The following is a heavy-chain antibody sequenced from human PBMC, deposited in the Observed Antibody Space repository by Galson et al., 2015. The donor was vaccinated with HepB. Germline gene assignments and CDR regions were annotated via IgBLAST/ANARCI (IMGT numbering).Heavy chain of an antibody. J-gene: IGHJ3*02. CDR2: IYTSGST. D-gene: IGHD2-2*01. Sequence: SETLSLTCTVSGASRNSYYWSWIRQPAGKGLEWIGRIYTSGSTNYNPSLKSRVTMSEDTSNKQFSLKLSSVTAADTAVYYCARGGCSSTSCYGFDIWGLGTMVTVSS. CDR3: ARGGCSSTSCYGFDI. CDR1: GASRNSYY. V-gene: IGHV4-4*07.